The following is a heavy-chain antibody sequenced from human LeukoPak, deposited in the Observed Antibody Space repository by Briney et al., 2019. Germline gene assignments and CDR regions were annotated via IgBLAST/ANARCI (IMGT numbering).Heavy chain of an antibody. D-gene: IGHD2-15*01. J-gene: IGHJ4*02. CDR2: IKQDGSAK. V-gene: IGHV3-7*03. Sequence: SGGSLRLSCAASGFTFSSYAMHWVRQAPGRGLEWVANIKQDGSAKPYVDSVKGRFTISRDNAKNSLFLQMNSLRVEDTAVYYCARDNGWSADFWGQGTLVTVSS. CDR1: GFTFSSYA. CDR3: ARDNGWSADF.